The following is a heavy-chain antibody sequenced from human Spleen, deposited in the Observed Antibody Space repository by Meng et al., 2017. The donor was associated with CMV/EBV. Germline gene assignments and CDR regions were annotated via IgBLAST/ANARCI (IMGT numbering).Heavy chain of an antibody. CDR3: ARGPPGAEYFQH. CDR1: GYTFTSYA. V-gene: IGHV1-3*02. J-gene: IGHJ1*01. Sequence: CKASGYTFTSYAMHWVRQAPGQRLEWMGWSNAGNGNTKYSQEFQGRVTITRDTSASTAYMELSSLRSEDTAVYYCARGPPGAEYFQHWGQGTLVTVSS. CDR2: SNAGNGNT.